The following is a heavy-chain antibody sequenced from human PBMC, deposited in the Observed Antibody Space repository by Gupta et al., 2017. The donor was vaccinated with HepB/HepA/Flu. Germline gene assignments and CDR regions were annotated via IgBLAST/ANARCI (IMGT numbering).Heavy chain of an antibody. CDR3: ARQRRTPDKYYFDY. CDR2: IYYSGST. J-gene: IGHJ4*02. Sequence: QLQLQESGPGLVKPSETLSLTCTVSGGSISSSSYYWGWIRQPPGKGLEWIGSIYYSGSTYYNPSLKSRVTISVDTSKNQFSLKLSSVTAADMAVYYCARQRRTPDKYYFDYWGQGTLVTVSS. CDR1: GGSISSSSYY. V-gene: IGHV4-39*01.